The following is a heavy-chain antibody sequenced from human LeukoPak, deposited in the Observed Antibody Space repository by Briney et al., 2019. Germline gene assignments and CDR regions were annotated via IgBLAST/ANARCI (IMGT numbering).Heavy chain of an antibody. J-gene: IGHJ6*02. V-gene: IGHV1-3*01. CDR2: INAGNGNT. CDR3: ARGPEYTIFGVVIMDYYYGMDA. D-gene: IGHD3-3*01. CDR1: GYTFTSYA. Sequence: ASVKVSCKASGYTFTSYAMHWVRQAPGQRLEWMGWINAGNGNTKYSQKFQGRVTITRDTSASTAYMELSSLRSEDTAVYYCARGPEYTIFGVVIMDYYYGMDAWGQGTTVTVSS.